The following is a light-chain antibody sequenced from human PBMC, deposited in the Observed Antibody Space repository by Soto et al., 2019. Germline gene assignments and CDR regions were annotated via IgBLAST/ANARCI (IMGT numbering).Light chain of an antibody. CDR1: QRISSL. Sequence: DIPMTQSPSSLSASVGDRVTITCRASQRISSLLNWYQQKPGKAPKLLIYGASNLQSGVPSRFSGSGSGTDFTLTISSPQPEDFANYYCQQSYNTPRTFGQGTKVEFK. CDR3: QQSYNTPRT. V-gene: IGKV1-39*01. CDR2: GAS. J-gene: IGKJ1*01.